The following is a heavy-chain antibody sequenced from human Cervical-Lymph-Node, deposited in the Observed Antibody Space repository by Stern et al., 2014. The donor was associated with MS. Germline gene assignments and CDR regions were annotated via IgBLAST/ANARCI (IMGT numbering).Heavy chain of an antibody. D-gene: IGHD6-6*01. CDR3: TALRKY. V-gene: IGHV3-15*01. CDR2: VKSIKDGGAA. J-gene: IGHJ4*02. Sequence: EVQLVESGGGFVKPGGSLRLSCAASGFTFPYTSLRWVRQAPGKGLAWVGRVKSIKDGGAADYAAFVKDRVTISRDDSRSTLYLQINGLEIEDTAMYYCTALRKYWGQGTLLIVSS. CDR1: GFTFPYTS.